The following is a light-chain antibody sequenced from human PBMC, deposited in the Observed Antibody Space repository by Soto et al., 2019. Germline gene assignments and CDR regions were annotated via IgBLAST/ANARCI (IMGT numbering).Light chain of an antibody. J-gene: IGKJ4*01. CDR2: DAS. CDR3: QQRSDWPST. CDR1: LSVSSY. V-gene: IGKV3-11*01. Sequence: EIVLTQAPATLSLSPGERATLSCRASLSVSSYLVCYQQKPGQVPRLLIYDASNRATGIPARFGGSGSGTDFTLTISSLEPEDCAVYYSQQRSDWPSTVGGGTKVEIK.